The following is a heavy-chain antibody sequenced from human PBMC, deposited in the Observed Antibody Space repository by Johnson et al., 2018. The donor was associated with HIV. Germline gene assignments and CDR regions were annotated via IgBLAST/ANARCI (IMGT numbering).Heavy chain of an antibody. CDR2: ISGSDHST. V-gene: IGHV3-23*04. J-gene: IGHJ3*02. CDR1: AFTFSSND. Sequence: MHLVESGGGLVQPGGSLRLSCGASAFTFSSNDMKWVRQAPGKGLEWVSPISGSDHSTYYADSVRGRFTISRDNSKNTLYLQMNSLRAEDTAVYYCARGRKTVTTVRPSAFDIWGQGTMVTVSS. CDR3: ARGRKTVTTVRPSAFDI. D-gene: IGHD4-17*01.